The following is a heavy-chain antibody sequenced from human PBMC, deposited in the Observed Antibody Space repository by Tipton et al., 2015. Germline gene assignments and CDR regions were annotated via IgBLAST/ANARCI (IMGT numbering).Heavy chain of an antibody. J-gene: IGHJ4*02. Sequence: TLSLTCNVSGYSLSTGHCWGWVRLSPGKGLEWVANICSSGNAYYNPSLKRRVTMSVHTSKNQFSLKLSSVTAADTAVYYCARETTYYSDSSGGPVNDFEKRGGGALVSVPS. CDR1: GYSLSTGHC. V-gene: IGHV4-28*03. CDR2: ICSSGNA. D-gene: IGHD3-22*01. CDR3: ARETTYYSDSSGGPVNDFEK.